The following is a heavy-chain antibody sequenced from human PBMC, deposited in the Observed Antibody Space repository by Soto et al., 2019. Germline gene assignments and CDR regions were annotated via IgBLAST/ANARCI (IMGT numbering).Heavy chain of an antibody. Sequence: ASVKVSCNASGYTFTGYYMHWVRPAPGQGLEWMGWINPNSGGTNYAQKFQGRVTMTRDTSISTAYMELSRLRSDDTAVYYCARGYYDSSGYYSDAFDIWGQGTMVTVSS. D-gene: IGHD3-22*01. J-gene: IGHJ3*02. CDR1: GYTFTGYY. CDR2: INPNSGGT. V-gene: IGHV1-2*02. CDR3: ARGYYDSSGYYSDAFDI.